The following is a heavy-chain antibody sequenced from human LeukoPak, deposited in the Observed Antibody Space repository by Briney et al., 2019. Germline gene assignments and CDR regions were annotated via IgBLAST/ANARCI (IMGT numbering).Heavy chain of an antibody. CDR1: GSTFSSHT. CDR3: ARRNY. V-gene: IGHV3-48*04. J-gene: IGHJ4*02. Sequence: GGSLRLSCAASGSTFSSHTMNWVRQAPGKGLEWVSYISSTSSVIYYADSVKGRFTISRDNAKSSLYLQMNSLRAEGTAVYYCARRNYWGQGTLVTVSS. CDR2: ISSTSSVI.